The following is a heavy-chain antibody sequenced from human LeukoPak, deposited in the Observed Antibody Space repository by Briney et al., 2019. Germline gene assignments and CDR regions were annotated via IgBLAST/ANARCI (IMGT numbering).Heavy chain of an antibody. CDR3: ARGLLTFGGVIGGPQALEYFQH. D-gene: IGHD3-16*02. Sequence: GASVKVSCKASGYTFSNYGISWVRQAPGQGLEWMGWSSPYNGKTNYAQKLQGRVTMTTDTSTSTAYMELRSLRSDDTAMYYCARGLLTFGGVIGGPQALEYFQHWGQGTLATVSS. CDR1: GYTFSNYG. CDR2: SSPYNGKT. J-gene: IGHJ1*01. V-gene: IGHV1-18*01.